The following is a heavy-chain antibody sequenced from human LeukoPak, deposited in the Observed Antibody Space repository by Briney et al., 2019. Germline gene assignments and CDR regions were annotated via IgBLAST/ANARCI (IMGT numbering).Heavy chain of an antibody. D-gene: IGHD6-19*01. J-gene: IGHJ5*02. CDR2: INHGGST. V-gene: IGHV4-34*01. CDR1: GGSLSAYY. Sequence: SETLSLTCAVYGGSLSAYYWTWIRQPPGKGLEWIGEINHGGSTNYNPSLKSRVTISIDTSKNQFSLKLSSVTAADTAVYYCAREDSSGRLVDPWGQGTLVTVSS. CDR3: AREDSSGRLVDP.